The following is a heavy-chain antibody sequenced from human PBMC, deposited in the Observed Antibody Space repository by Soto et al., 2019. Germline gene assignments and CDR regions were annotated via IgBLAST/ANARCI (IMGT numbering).Heavy chain of an antibody. V-gene: IGHV4-31*03. CDR2: INYSGST. CDR3: ARAVSSWGTIRGFDY. Sequence: QVQLQESGPGLVKPSQTLSLTCTVSGGSISSGGYYWSWIRQHPGKGLEWIGYINYSGSTYYNPSLKSRVTISVDTSKNQFSLKLSSVTAADTAVYSCARAVSSWGTIRGFDYWGQGTLVTVSS. J-gene: IGHJ4*02. D-gene: IGHD2-2*01. CDR1: GGSISSGGYY.